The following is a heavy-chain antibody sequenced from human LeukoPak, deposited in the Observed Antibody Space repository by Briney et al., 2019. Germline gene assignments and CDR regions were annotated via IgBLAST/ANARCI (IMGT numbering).Heavy chain of an antibody. CDR2: IKQDGSEK. Sequence: GGSLRLSCAASGFTFSSYWMSWVRQAPGKGLEWVANIKQDGSEKYYVNSVKGRFTISRDDAKNSLYLQMNSLRAEDTAIYYCAREDDWNYEDYWGQGTLVTVFS. D-gene: IGHD1-7*01. V-gene: IGHV3-7*01. J-gene: IGHJ4*02. CDR3: AREDDWNYEDY. CDR1: GFTFSSYW.